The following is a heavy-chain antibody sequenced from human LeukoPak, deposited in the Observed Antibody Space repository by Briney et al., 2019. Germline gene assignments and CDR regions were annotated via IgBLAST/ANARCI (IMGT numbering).Heavy chain of an antibody. Sequence: VASVKVSCKASGYTFTSYGISWVRQAPGQGLEWMGWISAYNGNTNYAQKFQGRVTITADESTSTAYMELSSLRSEDTAVYYCARGVTGRYCSSTSCHWRAWFDPWGQGTLVTVSS. J-gene: IGHJ5*02. V-gene: IGHV1-18*01. CDR1: GYTFTSYG. D-gene: IGHD2-2*01. CDR2: ISAYNGNT. CDR3: ARGVTGRYCSSTSCHWRAWFDP.